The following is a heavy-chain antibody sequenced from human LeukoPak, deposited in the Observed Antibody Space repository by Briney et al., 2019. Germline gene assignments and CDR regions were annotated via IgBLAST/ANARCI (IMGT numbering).Heavy chain of an antibody. CDR2: IYHSGST. J-gene: IGHJ4*02. Sequence: SETLSLTCTVSGSSISSDYYWGWIRQPPGKGLEWIASIYHSGSTYYNPSLKSRITISVDTSKNQFSLKLSSVTAADTAVYYCAGGVIAAGGNDFEYWGPGTLVTVSS. D-gene: IGHD6-13*01. CDR3: AGGVIAAGGNDFEY. V-gene: IGHV4-38-2*02. CDR1: GSSISSDYY.